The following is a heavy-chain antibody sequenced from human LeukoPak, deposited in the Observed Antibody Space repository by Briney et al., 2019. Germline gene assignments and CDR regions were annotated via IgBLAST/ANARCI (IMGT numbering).Heavy chain of an antibody. CDR2: IYIGGTT. CDR3: ARDLETVRGVMSY. CDR1: GFTVSSNY. Sequence: PGGSLRLSCADSGFTVSSNYMSWVRQAPGKGLECVAVIYIGGTTYYADSVKGRFTPSRDNSKNTLYLQMNSLRAEDTAVYYCARDLETVRGVMSYWGQGTLVTVSS. D-gene: IGHD3-10*01. V-gene: IGHV3-66*01. J-gene: IGHJ4*02.